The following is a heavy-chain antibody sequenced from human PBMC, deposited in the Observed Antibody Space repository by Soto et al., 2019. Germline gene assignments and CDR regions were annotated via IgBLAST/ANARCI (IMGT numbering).Heavy chain of an antibody. CDR3: ARVRLDNWFDP. CDR1: GYSISSGYY. Sequence: SETLSLTCAVSGYSISSGYYWGWIRQPPGKGLEWIGSIFQSGSPYYNPSLKSRVTISVDTSKNQFSLKLSTVTAADTAIYYCARVRLDNWFDPWGQGTLVTVSS. J-gene: IGHJ5*02. D-gene: IGHD4-17*01. V-gene: IGHV4-38-2*01. CDR2: IFQSGSP.